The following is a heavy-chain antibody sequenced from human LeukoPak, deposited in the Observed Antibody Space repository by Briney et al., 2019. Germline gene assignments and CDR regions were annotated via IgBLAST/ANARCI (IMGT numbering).Heavy chain of an antibody. CDR2: IYYGGDT. V-gene: IGHV4-39*07. CDR3: ARYSSSWPYYYYYYMDV. Sequence: SETLSLTCTVSGGSISSSSYYWGWIRQPPGEGLGWIGSIYYGGDTYYNPSLKSRVTISVDTSKNQFSLKLSSVTAADTAVYYCARYSSSWPYYYYYYMDVWGKGTTVTVSS. D-gene: IGHD6-13*01. J-gene: IGHJ6*03. CDR1: GGSISSSSYY.